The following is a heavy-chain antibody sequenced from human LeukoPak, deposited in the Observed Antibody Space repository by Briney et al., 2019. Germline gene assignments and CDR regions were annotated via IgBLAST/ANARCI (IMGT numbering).Heavy chain of an antibody. CDR1: GGSISSGDYY. V-gene: IGHV4-30-4*08. Sequence: PSETLSLTCTLSGGSISSGDYYWSWIRQPPGKGLEWIGYIYYSGSTYYNPSLKSRVTISVDTSKNQFSLKLSSVTAADTAVYYCAREQAAVADFDYWGQGTLVTVSS. CDR2: IYYSGST. CDR3: AREQAAVADFDY. D-gene: IGHD6-19*01. J-gene: IGHJ4*02.